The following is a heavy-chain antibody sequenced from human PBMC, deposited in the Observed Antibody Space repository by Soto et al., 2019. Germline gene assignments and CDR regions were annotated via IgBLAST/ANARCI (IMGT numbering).Heavy chain of an antibody. CDR3: ARGSSIAGLYYGMDV. CDR2: NYYSGIT. D-gene: IGHD6-6*01. CDR1: GGSISSGGYY. V-gene: IGHV4-31*03. Sequence: TSETLSLTFTVSGGSISSGGYYWTWIRQHPGKGLEWIGYNYYSGITYYNPSHKSRVTISLDTSKNQFSLKLSSVTAADTAVYYCARGSSIAGLYYGMDVWGQGTTVTVSS. J-gene: IGHJ6*02.